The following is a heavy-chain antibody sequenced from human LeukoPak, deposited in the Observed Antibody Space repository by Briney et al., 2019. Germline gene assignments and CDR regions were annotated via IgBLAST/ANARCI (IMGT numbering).Heavy chain of an antibody. CDR1: GFTFNNYY. J-gene: IGHJ4*02. V-gene: IGHV3-48*01. CDR3: ARGSTYYDSSGQVPFDY. CDR2: ISSSSSTI. Sequence: GGSLRLSCAASGFTFNNYYMSWVRQAPGKGLECVSCISSSSSTIYYADSVKGRFTTSRDKAKNSLYLQMNALRAEDTAVYYCARGSTYYDSSGQVPFDYWGQGTLVTVSS. D-gene: IGHD3-22*01.